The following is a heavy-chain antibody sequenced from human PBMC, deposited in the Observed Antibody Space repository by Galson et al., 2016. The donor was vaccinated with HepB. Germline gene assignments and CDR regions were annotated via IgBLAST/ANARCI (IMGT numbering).Heavy chain of an antibody. CDR2: IIPILGTV. CDR1: GGTFKSNP. CDR3: ASDLGFDYDVPNDR. V-gene: IGHV1-69*13. Sequence: SVKVSCKASGGTFKSNPISWVRQAPGQGLEWMGGIIPILGTVDYAQKFQGRVTITADESTSTVYMALSSLRSEDTAVYYCASDLGFDYDVPNDRWGQGTLVTVSS. D-gene: IGHD4-17*01. J-gene: IGHJ5*02.